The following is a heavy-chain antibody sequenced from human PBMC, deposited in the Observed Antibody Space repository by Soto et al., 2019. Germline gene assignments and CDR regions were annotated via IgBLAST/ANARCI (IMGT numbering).Heavy chain of an antibody. Sequence: PSETLSLTCTVSGGSISSYYWSWIRQPPEKGLEWIGYIYYSGSTNYNPSLKSRVTISVDTSKNQFSLKLSSVTAADTAVYYCARGGHYDFWSGYYHSWGYYYMYVWGKGTTVTVSS. CDR1: GGSISSYY. CDR3: ARGGHYDFWSGYYHSWGYYYMYV. CDR2: IYYSGST. D-gene: IGHD3-3*01. V-gene: IGHV4-59*01. J-gene: IGHJ6*03.